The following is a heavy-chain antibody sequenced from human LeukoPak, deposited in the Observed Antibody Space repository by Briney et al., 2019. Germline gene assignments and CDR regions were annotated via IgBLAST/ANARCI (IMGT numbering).Heavy chain of an antibody. CDR2: VLNDGSNN. Sequence: GGSLRLPCAASGFTFSIYGMHWVRQAPGKGLEWVAVVLNDGSNNYYADSVKGRFTISRDNSKSTLYLQMNSLRTEDTAVYYCAKDRWGYSYGTGRGFDYWGQGTLVTVSS. V-gene: IGHV3-30*18. J-gene: IGHJ4*02. CDR1: GFTFSIYG. D-gene: IGHD5-18*01. CDR3: AKDRWGYSYGTGRGFDY.